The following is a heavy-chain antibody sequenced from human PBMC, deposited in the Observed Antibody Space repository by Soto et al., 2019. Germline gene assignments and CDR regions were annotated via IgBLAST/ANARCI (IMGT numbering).Heavy chain of an antibody. CDR2: ISWDGGIT. J-gene: IGHJ4*02. Sequence: GGSLRLSCAASGFTFNSYTMHWVRQSPGKGLEWVSLISWDGGITYYGDSVKGRFTVSRDNSDNSLYLQMTSLRSDDTAFYYCAKDSYDILTGQKRYFDSWGQGTLVTVSS. CDR1: GFTFNSYT. V-gene: IGHV3-43*01. CDR3: AKDSYDILTGQKRYFDS. D-gene: IGHD3-9*01.